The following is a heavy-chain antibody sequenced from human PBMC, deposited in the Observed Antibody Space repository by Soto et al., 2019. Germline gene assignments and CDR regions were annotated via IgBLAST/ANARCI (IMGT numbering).Heavy chain of an antibody. CDR2: ISGSGGST. D-gene: IGHD5-18*01. CDR1: GFTFSSYA. J-gene: IGHJ4*02. CDR3: AKDFGDWGYSYEFDY. V-gene: IGHV3-23*01. Sequence: EVQLLESGGGLVQPGESLRLSCAASGFTFSSYAMSWVRQAPGKGLEWVSAISGSGGSTYYADSVKGRFTISRDNSKNTLYLQMNSLRAEDAAVYYCAKDFGDWGYSYEFDYWGQGNLVTVSS.